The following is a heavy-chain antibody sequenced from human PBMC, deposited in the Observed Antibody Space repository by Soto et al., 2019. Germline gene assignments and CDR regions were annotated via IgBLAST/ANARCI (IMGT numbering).Heavy chain of an antibody. CDR3: ARVRGSVDY. Sequence: TLSLTCAVSGGSISSGGYPWSWIRQPPGKGLEWIGYIYHSGSTYYNPSLKSRVTISVDRSKNQFSLKLSSVTAADTAVYYCARVRGSVDYWGQGTLVTVSS. CDR2: IYHSGST. D-gene: IGHD3-10*01. V-gene: IGHV4-30-2*01. CDR1: GGSISSGGYP. J-gene: IGHJ4*02.